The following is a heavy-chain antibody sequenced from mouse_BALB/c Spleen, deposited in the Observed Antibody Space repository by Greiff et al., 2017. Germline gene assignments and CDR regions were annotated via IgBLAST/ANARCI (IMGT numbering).Heavy chain of an antibody. CDR2: IDPYNGGT. Sequence: EVQRVESGPELVKPGASVKVSCKASGYAFTSYNMYWVKQSHGKSLEWIGYIDPYNGGTSYNQKFKGKATLTVDKSSSTAYMHLNSLTSEDSAVYYCASQIYYGNYGAMDYWGQGTSVTVSS. V-gene: IGHV1S135*01. CDR1: GYAFTSYN. CDR3: ASQIYYGNYGAMDY. D-gene: IGHD2-1*01. J-gene: IGHJ4*01.